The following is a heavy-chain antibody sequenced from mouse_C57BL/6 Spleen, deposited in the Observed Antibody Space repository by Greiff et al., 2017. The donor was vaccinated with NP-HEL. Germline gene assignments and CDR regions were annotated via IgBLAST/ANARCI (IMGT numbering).Heavy chain of an antibody. CDR1: GYTFTSYW. CDR2: IDPSDSYT. Sequence: QVQLQQPGAELVMPGASVKLSCKASGYTFTSYWMHWVKQRPGQGVEWIGEIDPSDSYTNYNQKFKGKSKLTVDKSSSTAYMQLSSLTSADSAVYYCARSGITTRYYFDYWGQGTTLTVSS. V-gene: IGHV1-69*01. J-gene: IGHJ2*01. D-gene: IGHD1-1*01. CDR3: ARSGITTRYYFDY.